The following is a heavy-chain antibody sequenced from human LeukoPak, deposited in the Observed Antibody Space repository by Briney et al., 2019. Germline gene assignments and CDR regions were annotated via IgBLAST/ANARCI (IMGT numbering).Heavy chain of an antibody. D-gene: IGHD2-8*01. CDR2: ISLSGLT. CDR1: GGSITSTNW. Sequence: SETLSLTCGVSGGSITSTNWRSWVRQPPGQGLEWIGEISLSGLTNYNPSLKSRVTMALDKSKNHLSPNLTSVTAADTAVYYCSRENGAFSPFGYWGQGTLVTVPS. J-gene: IGHJ4*02. V-gene: IGHV4-4*02. CDR3: SRENGAFSPFGY.